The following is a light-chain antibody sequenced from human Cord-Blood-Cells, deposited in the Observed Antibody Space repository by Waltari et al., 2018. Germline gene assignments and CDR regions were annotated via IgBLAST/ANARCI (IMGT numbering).Light chain of an antibody. J-gene: IGKJ3*01. CDR1: QSISSY. CDR2: AAS. V-gene: IGKV1-39*01. Sequence: DIPMTPSPSSLSASVGDRLTITCRASQSISSYLNSSQQTPGKPPKRLIYAASSLQSGGPSRFSGSGSGTDFTLTISSLQPEDFATYYCQQSYSTPRFTFGPGTKVDIK. CDR3: QQSYSTPRFT.